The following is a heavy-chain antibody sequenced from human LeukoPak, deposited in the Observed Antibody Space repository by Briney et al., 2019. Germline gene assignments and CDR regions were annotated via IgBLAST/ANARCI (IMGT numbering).Heavy chain of an antibody. CDR2: IYDSGST. V-gene: IGHV4-59*01. D-gene: IGHD6-19*01. CDR1: GGSITYYY. J-gene: IGHJ4*02. CDR3: ARGERIAVAGKGFDY. Sequence: SETLSLTCTVSGGSITYYYWSWIRQPPGKGLEWIGYIYDSGSTNYNPSLKSRVTISVDTSMNQFSLKLSSVTAADTAVYYCARGERIAVAGKGFDYWGQGTLVTVSS.